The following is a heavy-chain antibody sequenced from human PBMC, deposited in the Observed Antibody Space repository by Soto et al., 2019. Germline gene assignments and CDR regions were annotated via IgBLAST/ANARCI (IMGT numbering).Heavy chain of an antibody. CDR1: GGSFSGYY. CDR2: INHSGST. CDR3: ARGGYYGSGSPKYYYMDV. J-gene: IGHJ6*03. D-gene: IGHD3-10*01. Sequence: SETLSLTCAVYGGSFSGYYWSWIRQPPGKGLEWIGEINHSGSTNYNPSLKSRVTISVDTSKNQFSLKLSSVTAADTAVYYCARGGYYGSGSPKYYYMDVWGKGTTVTVSS. V-gene: IGHV4-34*01.